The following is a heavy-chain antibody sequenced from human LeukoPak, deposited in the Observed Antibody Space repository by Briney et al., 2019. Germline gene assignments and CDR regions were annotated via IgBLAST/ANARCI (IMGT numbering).Heavy chain of an antibody. CDR2: INPNSGGT. CDR1: GYTFTGYY. D-gene: IGHD1-26*01. Sequence: AASVKVSCKASGYTFTGYYMHWVRQAPGQGLEWMGWINPNSGGTNYAQKFQGRVTMTRDTSISTAYMELSRLRSDDTAVYYCARDGGSGSYGIADYWGQGTLVTVSS. J-gene: IGHJ4*02. CDR3: ARDGGSGSYGIADY. V-gene: IGHV1-2*02.